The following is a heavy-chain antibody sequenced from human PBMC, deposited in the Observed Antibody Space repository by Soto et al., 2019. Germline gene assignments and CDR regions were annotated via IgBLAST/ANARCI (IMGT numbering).Heavy chain of an antibody. D-gene: IGHD6-19*01. V-gene: IGHV3-72*01. CDR2: IRRKANSYTT. CDR3: AMLGGWSGGSSGMDV. CDR1: GLIFSDYH. Sequence: EVQLVESGGGLVQPGGSLRLSCAASGLIFSDYHMAWVRQAPGKGLEWVGRIRRKANSYTTEYSASVKGRFTISREDSKNSLYLQMNSLKSEDTAVYYCAMLGGWSGGSSGMDVWGQGTTVTVSS. J-gene: IGHJ6*02.